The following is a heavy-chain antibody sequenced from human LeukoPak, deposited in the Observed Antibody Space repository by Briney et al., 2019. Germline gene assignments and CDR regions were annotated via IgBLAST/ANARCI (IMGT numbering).Heavy chain of an antibody. CDR2: INPNSGGT. CDR1: GYTFTGHY. J-gene: IGHJ6*03. V-gene: IGHV1-2*02. Sequence: ASVKVSCKASGYTFTGHYMHWVRQAPGQGLEWMGWINPNSGGTNYAQKFQGRVTMTRDTSISTAYMELSRLRSDDTAVYYCARAPYGTAYHYYMDVWGKGTTVTVPS. CDR3: ARAPYGTAYHYYMDV. D-gene: IGHD3-10*01.